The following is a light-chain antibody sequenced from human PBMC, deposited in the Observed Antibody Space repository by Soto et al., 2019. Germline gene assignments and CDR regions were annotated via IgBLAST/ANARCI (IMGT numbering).Light chain of an antibody. CDR1: QSVSSN. J-gene: IGKJ1*01. V-gene: IGKV3-15*01. CDR3: QQYNNWPPWT. Sequence: EVVMSQSPPTLSVSQGERATFSCRASQSVSSNLAWYQQKPGQAPRLLIYGASTRATGIPARFSGSGSGTEFTLTISSLQSEDFAVYYCQQYNNWPPWTFGQGTKVDIK. CDR2: GAS.